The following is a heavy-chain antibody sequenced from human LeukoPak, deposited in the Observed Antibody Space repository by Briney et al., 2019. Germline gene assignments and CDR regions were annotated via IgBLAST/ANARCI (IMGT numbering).Heavy chain of an antibody. D-gene: IGHD2-2*01. CDR2: IIPIFGTA. Sequence: GASVKVSCTASGGTFSSYAISWVRQAPGQGLEWMGGIIPIFGTANYAQKFQGRVTITADESTSTAYMELSSLRSEDTAVYYCARGDVYCSSTSCSEAWFDPWGQGTLVTVSS. CDR1: GGTFSSYA. CDR3: ARGDVYCSSTSCSEAWFDP. J-gene: IGHJ5*02. V-gene: IGHV1-69*13.